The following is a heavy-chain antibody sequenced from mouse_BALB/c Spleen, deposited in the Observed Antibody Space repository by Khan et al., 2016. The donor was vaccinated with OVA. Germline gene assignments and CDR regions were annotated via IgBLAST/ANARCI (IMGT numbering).Heavy chain of an antibody. CDR3: ARGYGSSFWFAY. D-gene: IGHD1-1*01. Sequence: VQLQQSGPELVKPGASVKMSCKATGYTFTNYIIHWVKQKPGQGLVWFGDINPYNDGTKYNEKFKCKVTLTSDKSSSTAYMELSGLTSEDSAIYSCARGYGSSFWFAYWGQGTLVTVSA. V-gene: IGHV1S136*01. J-gene: IGHJ3*01. CDR2: INPYNDGT. CDR1: GYTFTNYI.